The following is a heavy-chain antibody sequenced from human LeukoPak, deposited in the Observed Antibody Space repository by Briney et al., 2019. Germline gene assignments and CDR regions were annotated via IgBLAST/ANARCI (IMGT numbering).Heavy chain of an antibody. CDR3: AREISISDGSGSYFSWFDP. CDR2: IYDSGSS. V-gene: IGHV4-59*01. CDR1: GGSISSYY. D-gene: IGHD3-10*01. Sequence: SETLSLTCTVSGGSISSYYWAWVRQSPGKELEWIGYIYDSGSSSYNPSLRSRATISLDTSKNQFSLKMTSVTAADTAVYYCAREISISDGSGSYFSWFDPWGQGTLVTVSS. J-gene: IGHJ5*02.